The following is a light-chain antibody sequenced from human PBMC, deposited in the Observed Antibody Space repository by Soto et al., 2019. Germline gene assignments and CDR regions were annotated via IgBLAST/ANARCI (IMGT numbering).Light chain of an antibody. V-gene: IGKV3-15*01. CDR1: QSISSN. CDR2: GAS. CDR3: QQYNNWPPDT. Sequence: EIVMTQSPATLSVSPGERVTLSCRASQSISSNLAWYQQKPGQAPRLLIYGASTRATGIPARFSGSGSGTDFTLTISSLQSEDFAVYYCQQYNNWPPDTFGPGTKVDIK. J-gene: IGKJ3*01.